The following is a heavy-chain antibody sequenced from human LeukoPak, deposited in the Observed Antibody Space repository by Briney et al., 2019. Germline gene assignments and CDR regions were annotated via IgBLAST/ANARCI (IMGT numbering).Heavy chain of an antibody. D-gene: IGHD6-13*01. CDR3: ARYSSSWTGVAYYFDY. Sequence: SQTLSLTCAISGDSVSSNSAAWNWIRQSPSRGLEWLGRTYYRFKWYNDYAVSVKSRITINPDTSKNQFSLQLNSVTPEDTAVYYCARYSSSWTGVAYYFDYWGQGTLVTVSS. CDR1: GDSVSSNSAA. V-gene: IGHV6-1*01. CDR2: TYYRFKWYN. J-gene: IGHJ4*02.